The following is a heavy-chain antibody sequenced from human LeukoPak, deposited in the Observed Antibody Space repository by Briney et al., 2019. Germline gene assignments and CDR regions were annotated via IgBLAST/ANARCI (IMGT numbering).Heavy chain of an antibody. CDR1: GFTFSSYA. CDR2: ISYDGSNK. Sequence: GGSLRLSCAASGFTFSSYAMHWVRQAPCKGLEWVAVISYDGSNKYYADSVKGRFTISRDNSKNTLYLQMNSLRAEDTAVYYCARAVGQYQLLIDYWGQGTLVTVSS. V-gene: IGHV3-30-3*01. J-gene: IGHJ4*02. D-gene: IGHD2-2*01. CDR3: ARAVGQYQLLIDY.